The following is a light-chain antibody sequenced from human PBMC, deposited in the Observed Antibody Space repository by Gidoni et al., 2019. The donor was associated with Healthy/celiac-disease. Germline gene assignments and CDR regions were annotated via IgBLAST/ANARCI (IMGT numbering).Light chain of an antibody. CDR2: DAS. CDR3: QQGFT. V-gene: IGKV1-5*01. Sequence: DIQMTQSPSTLSASVGDRVTITCRASQSISSWLAWYQQKPGKAPKLLNYDASSLESGVPSRFSGSGSGTEFTLTISSLQPDDFATYYCQQGFTFXPXTKVDIK. CDR1: QSISSW. J-gene: IGKJ3*01.